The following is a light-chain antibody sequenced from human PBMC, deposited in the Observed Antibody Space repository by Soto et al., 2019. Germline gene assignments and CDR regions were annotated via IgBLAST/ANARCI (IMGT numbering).Light chain of an antibody. CDR1: QGISTY. CDR2: AAS. CDR3: QKYNSAPWT. V-gene: IGKV1-27*01. J-gene: IGKJ1*01. Sequence: DIQMTQSPSSLSASVGDRVTITCRASQGISTYLAWYQQKPGKVPQILISAASALHSGVPSRFSGSGSGTDFTLTISSLQPEDVATYYCQKYNSAPWTFGQGTTVDIK.